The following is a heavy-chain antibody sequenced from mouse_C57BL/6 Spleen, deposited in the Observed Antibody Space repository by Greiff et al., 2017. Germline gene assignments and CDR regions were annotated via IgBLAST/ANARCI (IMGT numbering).Heavy chain of an antibody. Sequence: VQLQQSGPELVKPGASVKIPCKASGYTFTDYNMDWVKQSHGKSLEWIGDINPNNGGTIYNQKFKGKATLTVDKSSSTAYMGLRSLTSEDTAVYYCARSLYEYDGGGYYFDYWGQGTTLTVSS. CDR2: INPNNGGT. CDR1: GYTFTDYN. D-gene: IGHD2-4*01. CDR3: ARSLYEYDGGGYYFDY. J-gene: IGHJ2*01. V-gene: IGHV1-18*01.